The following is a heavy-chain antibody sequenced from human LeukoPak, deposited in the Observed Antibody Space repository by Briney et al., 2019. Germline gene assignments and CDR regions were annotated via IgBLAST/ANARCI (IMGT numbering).Heavy chain of an antibody. CDR2: INHSGST. V-gene: IGHV4-34*01. D-gene: IGHD2-2*01. J-gene: IGHJ3*02. Sequence: PSETLSLTCAVYGGSFSGYYWSWIRQPPGKGLEWIGEINHSGSTNYNPSLKSRVTISVDTSKNQFSLKLSSVTAADTAVYYCARHSDACSSTSCYHAFDIWGQGTMVTVSS. CDR3: ARHSDACSSTSCYHAFDI. CDR1: GGSFSGYY.